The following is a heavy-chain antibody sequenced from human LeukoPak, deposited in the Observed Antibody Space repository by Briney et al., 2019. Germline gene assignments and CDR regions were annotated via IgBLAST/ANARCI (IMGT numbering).Heavy chain of an antibody. D-gene: IGHD3-22*01. Sequence: SETLSLTCTVSGGSISSYYWSWIRQPPGKGLEWIGYIYYSGSTNYNPSLKSRVTISVGTSKNQFSLKLSSVTAADTAVYYSARKNYYDIDYWGQGTLVTVSS. CDR2: IYYSGST. V-gene: IGHV4-59*01. CDR1: GGSISSYY. CDR3: ARKNYYDIDY. J-gene: IGHJ4*02.